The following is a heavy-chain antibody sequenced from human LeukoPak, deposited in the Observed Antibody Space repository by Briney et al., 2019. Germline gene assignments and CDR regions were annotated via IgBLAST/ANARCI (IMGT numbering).Heavy chain of an antibody. CDR1: GFTFSSYG. D-gene: IGHD3-10*01. J-gene: IGHJ5*02. V-gene: IGHV3-30*02. Sequence: QPGGSLRLSCAASGFTFSSYGMHWVRQAPGKGLEWVAFIRYDGSNKYYADSVKGRFTISRDNSKNTLYLQMNSLRAEDTAVYYCAGTRSGFGHWFDPWGQGTLVTVSS. CDR3: AGTRSGFGHWFDP. CDR2: IRYDGSNK.